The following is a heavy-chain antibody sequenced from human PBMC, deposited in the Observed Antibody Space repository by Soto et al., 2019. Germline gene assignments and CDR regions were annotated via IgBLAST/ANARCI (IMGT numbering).Heavy chain of an antibody. D-gene: IGHD6-6*01. CDR2: ISGSGDNT. CDR3: ARKAVVREYFDY. J-gene: IGHJ4*02. Sequence: EVRLLDSGGGLVQPGGSLRLSCEASGFTFNSYPINWVRQAPGKGLEWVSGISGSGDNTYYADSVKGRFTISRDNSKNTLYLQMNSLRAEDTAVYFCARKAVVREYFDYWGQGALVTVSS. V-gene: IGHV3-23*01. CDR1: GFTFNSYP.